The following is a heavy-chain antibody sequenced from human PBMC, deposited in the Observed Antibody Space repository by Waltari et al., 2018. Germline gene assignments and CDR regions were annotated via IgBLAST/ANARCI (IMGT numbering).Heavy chain of an antibody. D-gene: IGHD5-12*01. CDR2: MSYSGAT. V-gene: IGHV4-39*01. Sequence: GWIRQTPGQGLEWIATMSYSGATYISPSLKSRVTISRDTSKNQLSLKLGSVTAADTAVYYCATYIGASVGTEAFDVWGQGTKVTVSS. J-gene: IGHJ3*01. CDR3: ATYIGASVGTEAFDV.